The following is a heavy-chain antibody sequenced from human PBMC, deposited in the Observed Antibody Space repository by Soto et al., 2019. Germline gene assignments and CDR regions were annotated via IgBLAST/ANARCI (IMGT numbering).Heavy chain of an antibody. CDR2: ISAYNGNT. CDR1: GYTFTSYG. J-gene: IGHJ6*02. V-gene: IGHV1-18*01. Sequence: QVQLVQSGAEVKKPGASVKVSCKASGYTFTSYGISWVRQAPGQGLEWMGWISAYNGNTNYAQKLQGRVTMTTDTSMSTADMELRRLRSDDTAVYYGARASPKVLRGMDVWGQGTTVTVSS. D-gene: IGHD3-16*01. CDR3: ARASPKVLRGMDV.